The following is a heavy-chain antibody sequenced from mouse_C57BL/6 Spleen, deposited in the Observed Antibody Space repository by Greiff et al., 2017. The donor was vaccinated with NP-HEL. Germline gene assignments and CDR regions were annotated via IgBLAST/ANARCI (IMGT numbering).Heavy chain of an antibody. CDR3: ARSRTHWDGFAY. CDR2: IYPGDGDT. V-gene: IGHV1-80*01. Sequence: QVQLQESGAELVKPGASVKISCKASGYAFSSYWMNWVKQRPGKGLEWIGQIYPGDGDTNYNGKFKGKATLTADKSSSTAYMQLSSLTSEDSAVYFCARSRTHWDGFAYWGQGTLVTVSA. J-gene: IGHJ3*01. D-gene: IGHD4-1*01. CDR1: GYAFSSYW.